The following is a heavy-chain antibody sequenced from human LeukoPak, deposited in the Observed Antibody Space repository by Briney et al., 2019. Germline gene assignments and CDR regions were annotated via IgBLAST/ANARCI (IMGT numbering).Heavy chain of an antibody. CDR1: GYTFTSYY. V-gene: IGHV1-46*01. CDR2: INPSGGST. J-gene: IGHJ3*02. D-gene: IGHD3-22*01. CDR3: ARDRPPTYYYDSSGLGAFDI. Sequence: ASVKVSCKASGYTFTSYYMHWVRQAPGQGLERMGIINPSGGSTSYAQKFQGRVTMTRDTSTSTVYMELSSLRSEDTAVYYCARDRPPTYYYDSSGLGAFDIWGQGTMVTVSS.